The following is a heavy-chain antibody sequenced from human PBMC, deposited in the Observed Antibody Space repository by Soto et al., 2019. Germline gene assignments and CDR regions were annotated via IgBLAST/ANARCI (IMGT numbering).Heavy chain of an antibody. J-gene: IGHJ6*02. Sequence: PGGSLRLSCAASGFTFSSYGMHWVRQAPGKGLEWVAVISYDGSNKYYADSVKGRFTISRDNSKNTLYLQMNSLRAEDTAVYYCAKATPEGACMDVWGQGTTVTVSS. CDR1: GFTFSSYG. V-gene: IGHV3-30*18. CDR2: ISYDGSNK. CDR3: AKATPEGACMDV.